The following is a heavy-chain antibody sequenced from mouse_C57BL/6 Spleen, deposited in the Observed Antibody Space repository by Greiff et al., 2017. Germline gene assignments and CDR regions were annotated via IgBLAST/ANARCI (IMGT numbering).Heavy chain of an antibody. CDR1: GFTFSSYA. CDR2: ISDGGSYT. V-gene: IGHV5-4*01. D-gene: IGHD1-1*01. J-gene: IGHJ3*01. CDR3: ARDSRYYIGSSPFAY. Sequence: EVNVVESGGGLVKPGGSLKLSCAASGFTFSSYAMSWVRQTPEKRLEWVATISDGGSYTDYPDNVKGRITISRDNAKNKLYLQMSHLTSEDTAMYDCARDSRYYIGSSPFAYWGQGTLVTVSA.